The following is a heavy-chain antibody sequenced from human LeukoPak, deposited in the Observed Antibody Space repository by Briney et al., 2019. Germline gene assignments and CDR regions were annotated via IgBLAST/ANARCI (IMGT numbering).Heavy chain of an antibody. CDR2: IYYSGST. CDR1: GGSISNYY. J-gene: IGHJ4*02. V-gene: IGHV4-59*07. D-gene: IGHD2-21*01. Sequence: SDTLSLTCTVSGGSISNYYWCWIRQPPGKGLEWIGYIYYSGSTNYNPSLKSRVAISVDRSKNQFSLRLRSVTAADTAVYYCATYYVGVGGRGHWGPGTLVTVSS. CDR3: ATYYVGVGGRGH.